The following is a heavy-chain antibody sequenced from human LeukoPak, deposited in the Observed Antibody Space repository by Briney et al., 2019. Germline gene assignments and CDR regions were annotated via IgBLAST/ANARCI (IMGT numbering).Heavy chain of an antibody. CDR2: ISSSGSTI. D-gene: IGHD6-6*01. Sequence: PGGSLRLSCAASGFTFSDYYMSWIRQAPGKGLEWISYISSSGSTIYYAHSVKGRFTIARDNARNSLYLQMNSLRAEDTAVYYCARERAIASLRPYYFDYWGQGTLVTVSS. CDR1: GFTFSDYY. CDR3: ARERAIASLRPYYFDY. J-gene: IGHJ4*02. V-gene: IGHV3-11*01.